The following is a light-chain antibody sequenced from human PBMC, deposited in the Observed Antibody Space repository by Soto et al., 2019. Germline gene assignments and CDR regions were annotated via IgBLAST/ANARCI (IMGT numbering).Light chain of an antibody. CDR1: SSDIGRYNY. Sequence: QSALTQPPSASGSPGQSVTISCTGTSSDIGRYNYVSWYQQHPGKAPKLMIYEVNKRPSGVPDRFSGSKSDNTASLTVSGLQADDEADYYCSSYAGTKNLLVFGTGTKVTVL. CDR2: EVN. CDR3: SSYAGTKNLLV. J-gene: IGLJ1*01. V-gene: IGLV2-8*01.